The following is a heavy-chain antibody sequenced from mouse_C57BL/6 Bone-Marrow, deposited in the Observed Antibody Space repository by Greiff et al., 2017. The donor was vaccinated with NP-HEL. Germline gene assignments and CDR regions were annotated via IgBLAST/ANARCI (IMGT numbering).Heavy chain of an antibody. CDR2: ISDGGSYT. Sequence: EVHLVESGGGLVKPGGSLKLSCAASGFTFSSYAMSWVRQTPEKRLEWVATISDGGSYTYYPDNVKGRFTISRDNAKNNLYLQMSHLKSEDTAMYYCARGLSQGFDYWGQGTTLTVSS. V-gene: IGHV5-4*01. D-gene: IGHD2-4*01. J-gene: IGHJ2*01. CDR3: ARGLSQGFDY. CDR1: GFTFSSYA.